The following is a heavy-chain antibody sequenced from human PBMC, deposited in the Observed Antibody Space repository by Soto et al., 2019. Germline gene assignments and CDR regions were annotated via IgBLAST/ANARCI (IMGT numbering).Heavy chain of an antibody. CDR2: ISSSSSYI. Sequence: GGSLRLSCAASGFTFSSYSMNWVRQAPGKGLEWVSSISSSSSYIYYADSVKGRFTISRDNAKNSLYLQMNSLRAEDTAVYYCARDLEPAAHQLYYYYGMDVWGQGTTVTVS. D-gene: IGHD2-2*01. CDR3: ARDLEPAAHQLYYYYGMDV. CDR1: GFTFSSYS. J-gene: IGHJ6*02. V-gene: IGHV3-21*01.